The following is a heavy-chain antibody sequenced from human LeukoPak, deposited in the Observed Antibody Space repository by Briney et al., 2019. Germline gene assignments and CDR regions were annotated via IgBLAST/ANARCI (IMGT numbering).Heavy chain of an antibody. CDR2: INASGST. D-gene: IGHD6-19*01. CDR3: ASPRYSSGCYAFYT. Sequence: PSETLSLSCAVSGGSISSYYWTWIRQPAGKGLEWIGCINASGSTNYNPSLKSRVTMSVDPSKNQFSLRLISVTAADTAVYYCASPRYSSGCYAFYTSGPGKLVTAS. CDR1: GGSISSYY. V-gene: IGHV4-59*10. J-gene: IGHJ3*02.